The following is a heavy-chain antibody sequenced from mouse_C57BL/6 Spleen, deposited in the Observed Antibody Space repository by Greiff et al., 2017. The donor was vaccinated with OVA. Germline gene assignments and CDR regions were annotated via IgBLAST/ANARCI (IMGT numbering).Heavy chain of an antibody. V-gene: IGHV1-26*01. D-gene: IGHD1-1*01. Sequence: EVQLQQSGPELVKPGASVKISCTASGYTFTDYYMNWVQQSPGKSLEWIGDINPNNGGTRYNQKFKGQAPFPVDKSSSTAYMELRSLTSEDSAVYYCANYGSSPWFAYWGQGTLVTVSA. CDR2: INPNNGGT. CDR1: GYTFTDYY. CDR3: ANYGSSPWFAY. J-gene: IGHJ3*01.